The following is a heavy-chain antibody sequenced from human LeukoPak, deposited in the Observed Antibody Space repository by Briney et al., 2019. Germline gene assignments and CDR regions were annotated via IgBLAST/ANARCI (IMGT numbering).Heavy chain of an antibody. Sequence: ASVKVSCKASGYTFTSYDINWVRQATGQGLEWMGWMNPNSGNTGYAQKFQGRVTMTRNTSISTAYMELSSLRSEDTAVYYCATKARGVLWWSQAKGLDGMDVWGQGTTVTVSS. J-gene: IGHJ6*02. V-gene: IGHV1-8*01. CDR1: GYTFTSYD. D-gene: IGHD2-21*01. CDR3: ATKARGVLWWSQAKGLDGMDV. CDR2: MNPNSGNT.